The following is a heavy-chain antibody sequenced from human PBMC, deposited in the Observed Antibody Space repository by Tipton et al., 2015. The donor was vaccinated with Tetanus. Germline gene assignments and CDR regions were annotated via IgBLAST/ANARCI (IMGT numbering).Heavy chain of an antibody. Sequence: RSLRLSCATSGLSFSGYALHWLRQAPGKGLEWVALVAYDGNNKYYADSVKGRFTISRDNSKDTLYLQMNSLRPEDTAVYYCARDGFYYGSGSYYRAFWGQGTLVTVSP. CDR1: GLSFSGYA. CDR3: ARDGFYYGSGSYYRAF. V-gene: IGHV3-30-3*01. J-gene: IGHJ4*02. D-gene: IGHD3-10*01. CDR2: VAYDGNNK.